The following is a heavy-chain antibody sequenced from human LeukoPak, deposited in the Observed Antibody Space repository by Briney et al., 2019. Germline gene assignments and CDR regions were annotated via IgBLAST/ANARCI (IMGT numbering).Heavy chain of an antibody. D-gene: IGHD6-13*01. CDR2: INPNSGGT. Sequence: ASVKVSCKAAGYTFTRYGISWVRQAPGQGLDWMGWINPNSGGTNYAQKFQGRVTMTRDTSISTAYMELSRLRSDDTAVYYCASTVAAAGIFDYWGQGTLVTVSS. V-gene: IGHV1-2*02. CDR1: GYTFTRYG. CDR3: ASTVAAAGIFDY. J-gene: IGHJ4*02.